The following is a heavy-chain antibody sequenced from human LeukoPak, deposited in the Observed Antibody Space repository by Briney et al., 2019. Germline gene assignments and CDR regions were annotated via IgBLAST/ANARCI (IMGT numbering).Heavy chain of an antibody. CDR2: INPDGTTT. Sequence: GGSLRLSCAASGFTFSSYWMNWVRQALGKGLEWVSRINPDGTTTNYADSVKGRFTISRDNAKNTLYLQMNSLTVEDTALYYCVKIATVTTPDYWGQGTLVTVSS. V-gene: IGHV3-74*01. D-gene: IGHD4-17*01. CDR3: VKIATVTTPDY. CDR1: GFTFSSYW. J-gene: IGHJ4*01.